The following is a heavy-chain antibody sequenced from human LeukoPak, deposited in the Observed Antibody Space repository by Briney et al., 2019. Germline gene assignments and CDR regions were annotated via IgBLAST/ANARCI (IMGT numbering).Heavy chain of an antibody. CDR1: GFTFSIYW. D-gene: IGHD3-22*01. CDR3: ARAPSEIGGYYPEYFRH. Sequence: GGSLRLSCAASGFTFSIYWMHWVRQAPGKGLVWVSRIKSDGKTNYADSVKGRFTISRDNAKNTVSLQMNSLRAEDTGVYYCARAPSEIGGYYPEYFRHWGQGTLATVSS. V-gene: IGHV3-74*01. J-gene: IGHJ1*01. CDR2: IKSDGKT.